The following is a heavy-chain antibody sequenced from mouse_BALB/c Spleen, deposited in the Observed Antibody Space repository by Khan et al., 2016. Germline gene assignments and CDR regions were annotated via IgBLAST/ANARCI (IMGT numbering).Heavy chain of an antibody. CDR1: GYTFTSYW. J-gene: IGHJ3*01. CDR3: TRGESTMIRGFAY. CDR2: IYPSDIYT. V-gene: IGHV1-69*02. D-gene: IGHD2-4*01. Sequence: QVQLQQPGAELVRPGASVKLSCKASGYTFTSYWINWMKQRPGQGLEWIGNIYPSDIYTNYNQKFKDKATLTVDKSSSTAYMQLSSPTSEDSAIYYCTRGESTMIRGFAYWGQWTLVTVSA.